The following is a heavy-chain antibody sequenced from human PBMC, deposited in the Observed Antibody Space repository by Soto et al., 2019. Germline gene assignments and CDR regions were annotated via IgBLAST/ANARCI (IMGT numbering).Heavy chain of an antibody. J-gene: IGHJ3*02. Sequence: SVKVSCKASGGTFSSYTISWVRQAPGQGLEWMGRIIPILGIANYAQKFQGRVTITADKSTSTAYMELSSLRSEDTAVYYCARKITYYYGSGSYKSDAFDIWGQGTMVTVSS. D-gene: IGHD3-10*01. V-gene: IGHV1-69*02. CDR1: GGTFSSYT. CDR3: ARKITYYYGSGSYKSDAFDI. CDR2: IIPILGIA.